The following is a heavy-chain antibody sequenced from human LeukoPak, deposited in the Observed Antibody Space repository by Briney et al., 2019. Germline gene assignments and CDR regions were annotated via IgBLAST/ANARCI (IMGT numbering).Heavy chain of an antibody. CDR2: IYYSGST. CDR3: TRESGAFSPFGF. Sequence: PSETLSLTCTVSGGSISSYYWSWIRQPPGKGLEWIGYIYYSGSTNYNPSLKSRVNMSIDKSKNQLSLELTSVTAADTAIYYCTRESGAFSPFGFWGQGTLVTVSS. J-gene: IGHJ4*02. D-gene: IGHD1-26*01. CDR1: GGSISSYY. V-gene: IGHV4-59*12.